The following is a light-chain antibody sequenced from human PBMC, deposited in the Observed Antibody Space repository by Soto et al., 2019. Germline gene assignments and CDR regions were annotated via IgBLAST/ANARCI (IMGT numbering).Light chain of an antibody. CDR3: MQALQAPLT. J-gene: IGKJ4*01. CDR2: MGS. Sequence: DIVMTQSPLSLPVTPGEPDSISCRSSQSLLHSNGYNYLDWFLQKPGQSPQLLIYMGSNRASGVPDRFSGSGSGTDFTLKISRVEAEDVGIYYCMQALQAPLTFGGGTKVEI. CDR1: QSLLHSNGYNY. V-gene: IGKV2-28*01.